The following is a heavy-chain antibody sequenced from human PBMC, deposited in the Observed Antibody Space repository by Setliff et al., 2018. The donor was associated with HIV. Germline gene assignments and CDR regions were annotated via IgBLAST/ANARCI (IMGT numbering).Heavy chain of an antibody. CDR2: IYYSGST. CDR3: ARDYSGNYYGYFDL. V-gene: IGHV4-59*12. D-gene: IGHD1-26*01. J-gene: IGHJ2*01. CDR1: GGSITSYF. Sequence: SETLSLTCTVSGGSITSYFWSWIRQPPGKGLEWIGNIYYSGSTNYNPSLKSRVTISIDTSKNQFSLKLSSVTAADTAVYYCARDYSGNYYGYFDLWGRGTLVTVSS.